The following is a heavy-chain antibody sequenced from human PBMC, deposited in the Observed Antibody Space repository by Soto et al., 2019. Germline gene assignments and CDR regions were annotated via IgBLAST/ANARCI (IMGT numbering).Heavy chain of an antibody. CDR2: IYYSGST. CDR3: ARAPHCSSTSCYAIWFDP. V-gene: IGHV4-59*01. Sequence: SETLSLTCTVSGGSISSYYWSWILQPPWKGLEWIGYIYYSGSTNYNPSLKSRVTISVDTPKNQFSLKLSSVTAADTAVYYCARAPHCSSTSCYAIWFDPWGQGTLVTVSS. CDR1: GGSISSYY. J-gene: IGHJ5*02. D-gene: IGHD2-2*01.